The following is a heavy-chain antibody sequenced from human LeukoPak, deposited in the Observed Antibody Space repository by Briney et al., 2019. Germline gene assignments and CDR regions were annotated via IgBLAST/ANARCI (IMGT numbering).Heavy chain of an antibody. CDR2: INPNSGGT. CDR1: GYTFTDYY. CDR3: ARVRSYCTNGVCYWDLDY. V-gene: IGHV1-2*02. J-gene: IGHJ4*02. D-gene: IGHD2-8*01. Sequence: ASVTVSFKASGYTFTDYYMEWVRQAPGQGLEWMGWINPNSGGTNYAQKFQGRVTMTRDTSISTAYMELSRLRSDDTAVYYCARVRSYCTNGVCYWDLDYWGQGTLVTVSS.